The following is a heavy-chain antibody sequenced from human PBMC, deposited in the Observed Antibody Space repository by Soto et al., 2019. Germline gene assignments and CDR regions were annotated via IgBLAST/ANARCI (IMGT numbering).Heavy chain of an antibody. CDR2: IYYSGST. Sequence: SETLSLTCTVSGGSISSSSYYWGWIRQPPGKGLEWIGSIYYSGSTYYNPSLKSRVTISVDTSKNQFSLKLSSVTAADTAVYYCATGYSYGIDWGQGNLVTVSS. CDR1: GGSISSSSYY. J-gene: IGHJ4*02. V-gene: IGHV4-39*01. D-gene: IGHD5-18*01. CDR3: ATGYSYGID.